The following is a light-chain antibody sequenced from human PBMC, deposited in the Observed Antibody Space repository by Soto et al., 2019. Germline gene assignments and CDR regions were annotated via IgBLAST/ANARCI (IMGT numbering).Light chain of an antibody. J-gene: IGLJ3*02. CDR3: SSYTSRDTLV. V-gene: IGLV2-14*03. CDR2: DVS. CDR1: SSDVGGYDH. Sequence: QSALTQPASVSGSPGQSITISCTGTSSDVGGYDHVSWYQQHPGKAPKLMTYDVSNRPSGVSNRFSGSKSGNTASLAVSGLQAEDEADYYCSSYTSRDTLVFGGGTKVTVL.